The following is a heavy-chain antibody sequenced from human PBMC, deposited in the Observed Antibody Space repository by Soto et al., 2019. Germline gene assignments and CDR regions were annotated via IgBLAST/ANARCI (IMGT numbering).Heavy chain of an antibody. V-gene: IGHV4-31*03. Sequence: SETLSLTCTVSGRSISSGCYYWSWIRQHPGKGLEWIGYIYYSGSTYYNPSLKSRVTISVDTSNNQFCRQLSSVTAADTAVYYCARYPRCYYMDVWGKGTTVTVSS. J-gene: IGHJ6*03. CDR1: GRSISSGCYY. CDR3: ARYPRCYYMDV. CDR2: IYYSGST.